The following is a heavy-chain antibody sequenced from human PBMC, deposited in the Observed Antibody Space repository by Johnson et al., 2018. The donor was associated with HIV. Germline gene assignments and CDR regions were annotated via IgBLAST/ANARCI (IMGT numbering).Heavy chain of an antibody. Sequence: QVLLVESGGGVVQPGRSLRLSCAASGFTFSSYAMHWVHQAPGKGLEWVAVISYDGNNKYYADSVKVRFTISRDNSKNTLYLQMNSLRTEDTAMYYCARERGYFGNPAFDIWGQGTMVTVSS. CDR3: ARERGYFGNPAFDI. CDR2: ISYDGNNK. V-gene: IGHV3-30*03. D-gene: IGHD4-23*01. CDR1: GFTFSSYA. J-gene: IGHJ3*02.